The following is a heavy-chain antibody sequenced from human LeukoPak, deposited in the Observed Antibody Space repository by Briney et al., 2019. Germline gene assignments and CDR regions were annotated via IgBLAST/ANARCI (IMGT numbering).Heavy chain of an antibody. D-gene: IGHD2-2*01. V-gene: IGHV3-7*01. J-gene: IGHJ4*02. CDR1: GFTFRNSY. CDR3: ARAAVYCSSSTCRTNFDS. Sequence: GGPLRLSCAASGFTFRNSYMSWVRQAPGKGLEWVAYMNHDGSDQSHVDSVRGRFTISRDNAKNSLYLQMNSLRVEDTAVYYCARAAVYCSSSTCRTNFDSWGQGTLVTVSS. CDR2: MNHDGSDQ.